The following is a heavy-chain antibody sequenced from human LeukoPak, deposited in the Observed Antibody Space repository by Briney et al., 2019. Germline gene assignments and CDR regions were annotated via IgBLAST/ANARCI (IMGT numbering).Heavy chain of an antibody. CDR1: GGSISSYY. V-gene: IGHV4-59*01. Sequence: SETLSLTCTVSGGSISSYYWSWIRQPPGKGLEWIGYIYYSGSTNYNPSLKSRVTISVDTSKNQFSLKLSSVTAADTAVYYCASTPSSGWVRGIFDYWGQGTLVTVSS. J-gene: IGHJ4*02. D-gene: IGHD6-19*01. CDR3: ASTPSSGWVRGIFDY. CDR2: IYYSGST.